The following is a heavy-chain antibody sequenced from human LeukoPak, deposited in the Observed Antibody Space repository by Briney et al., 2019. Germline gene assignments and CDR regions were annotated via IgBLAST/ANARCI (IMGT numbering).Heavy chain of an antibody. D-gene: IGHD1-26*01. CDR2: ISSSSSI. CDR1: GFTFSTYG. CDR3: ANRRIGFSGQADH. Sequence: GGSLRLSCAASGFTFSTYGMNWVRQAPGKGLEWISYISSSSSINYADSVKGRFTSSRDNAKNSLYLQMNSLRAEDTAVYYCANRRIGFSGQADHWGQGTLVTVSS. V-gene: IGHV3-48*04. J-gene: IGHJ4*02.